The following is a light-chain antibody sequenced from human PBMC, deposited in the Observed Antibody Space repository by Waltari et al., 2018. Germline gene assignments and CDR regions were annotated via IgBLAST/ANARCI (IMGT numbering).Light chain of an antibody. J-gene: IGKJ2*01. Sequence: DIQMTQSPSSLSASVGDRVTITCRASQTISIYLNWYQQKPGRAPNHLIYAASSLQSGVPSRFSGSGSGTDFTLTISSLQPEDFATYYCQQSYSAPPTFGQGTKLEI. CDR2: AAS. CDR1: QTISIY. CDR3: QQSYSAPPT. V-gene: IGKV1-39*01.